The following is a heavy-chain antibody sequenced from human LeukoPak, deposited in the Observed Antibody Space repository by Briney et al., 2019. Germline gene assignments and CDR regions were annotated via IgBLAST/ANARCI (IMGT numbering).Heavy chain of an antibody. Sequence: GGSLKLSCAASGFTFSNYAMSWVRQAPGKGLEWVSAISGSASSTYYADSVKGRFTISRDNSKNTLYLQMNSLRAEDTAVYYCAKRQLGAAAANHFDYWGQGTLVTVSS. J-gene: IGHJ4*02. CDR1: GFTFSNYA. CDR2: ISGSASST. D-gene: IGHD6-13*01. V-gene: IGHV3-23*01. CDR3: AKRQLGAAAANHFDY.